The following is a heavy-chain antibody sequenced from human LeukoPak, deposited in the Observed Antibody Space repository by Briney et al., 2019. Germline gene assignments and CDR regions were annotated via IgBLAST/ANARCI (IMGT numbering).Heavy chain of an antibody. CDR1: GGTFSSYA. D-gene: IGHD5-24*01. CDR3: ARAVEMATITTHFDY. V-gene: IGHV1-69*04. J-gene: IGHJ4*02. Sequence: SVKVSCKASGGTFSSYAISWVRQAPGQGLEWMGRIIPILGIANYAQKFQGRVTITADKSTSTAYMELSSLRSEDTVVYYCARAVEMATITTHFDYWGQGTLVTVSS. CDR2: IIPILGIA.